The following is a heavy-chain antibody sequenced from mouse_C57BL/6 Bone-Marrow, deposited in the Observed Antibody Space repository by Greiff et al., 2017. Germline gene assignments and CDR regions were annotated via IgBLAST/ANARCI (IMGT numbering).Heavy chain of an antibody. J-gene: IGHJ4*01. D-gene: IGHD2-1*01. CDR2: ISDGGSYT. V-gene: IGHV5-4*01. CDR3: ARVLQGAMDY. Sequence: EVQGVESGGGLVKPGGSLKLSCAASGFTFSSYAMSWVRQTPEKRLEWVATISDGGSYTYYPDNVKGRLTISRDNAKNNLYLQMSHLKSEDTAMYYCARVLQGAMDYWGQGTSVTVSS. CDR1: GFTFSSYA.